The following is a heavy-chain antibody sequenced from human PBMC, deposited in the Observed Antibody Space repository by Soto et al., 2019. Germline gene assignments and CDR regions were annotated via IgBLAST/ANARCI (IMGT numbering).Heavy chain of an antibody. CDR3: ARVGSSWYLGMDV. CDR1: GFSISNYY. J-gene: IGHJ6*02. D-gene: IGHD6-13*01. V-gene: IGHV4-59*01. CDR2: IYYTGST. Sequence: SETLSLTCTFSGFSISNYYWSWIRQPPGMGLEWIGYIYYTGSTNYNPSLKSRVTISVDTSKNQFSLKLSSVTAADTAVYYCARVGSSWYLGMDVWGQGTTVTVSS.